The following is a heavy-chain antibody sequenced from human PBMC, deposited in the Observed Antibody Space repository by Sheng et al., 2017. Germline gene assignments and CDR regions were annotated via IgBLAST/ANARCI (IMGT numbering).Heavy chain of an antibody. D-gene: IGHD3-22*01. J-gene: IGHJ6*02. CDR1: GGSISSGGYY. V-gene: IGHV4-31*11. CDR2: IYYSGST. Sequence: QVQLQESGPGLVKPSQTLSLTCAVSGGSISSGGYYWSWIRQHPGKGLEWIGYIYYSGSTYYNPSLKSRVTISVDTSKNQFSLKLSSVTAADTAVYYCARGDSSGPYYYYGMDVWGQGTTVTVSS. CDR3: ARGDSSGPYYYYGMDV.